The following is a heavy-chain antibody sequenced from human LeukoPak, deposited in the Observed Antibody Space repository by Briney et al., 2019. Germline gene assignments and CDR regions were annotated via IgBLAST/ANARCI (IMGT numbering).Heavy chain of an antibody. Sequence: PSETLSLTCAVSGYSISSGYYWGWIRQPAGKGLEWIGRIYTSGSTNYNPSLKSRVTMSVDTSKNQFSLKLSSVTAADTAVYYCARDFLGDDFWSGSGYYYMDVWGKGTTVTVSS. D-gene: IGHD3-3*01. CDR3: ARDFLGDDFWSGSGYYYMDV. CDR1: GYSISSGYY. V-gene: IGHV4-4*07. CDR2: IYTSGST. J-gene: IGHJ6*03.